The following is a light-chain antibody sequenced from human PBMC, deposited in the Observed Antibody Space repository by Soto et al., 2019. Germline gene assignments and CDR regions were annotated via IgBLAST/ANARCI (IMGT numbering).Light chain of an antibody. CDR3: QQRSNWPSIT. CDR1: QSVSSY. J-gene: IGKJ5*01. Sequence: EIVLTQSPATLSLSPGERATLSCRASQSVSSYLAWYQQKPGQAPRLFIYDASNRATGIPARFSGSGSGTDFTLTISSLEPEDFAVYYCQQRSNWPSITFDQGTRLEIK. V-gene: IGKV3-11*01. CDR2: DAS.